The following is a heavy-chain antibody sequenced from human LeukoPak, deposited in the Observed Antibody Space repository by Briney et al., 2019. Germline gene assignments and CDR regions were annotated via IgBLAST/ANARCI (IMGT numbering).Heavy chain of an antibody. D-gene: IGHD5-18*01. V-gene: IGHV3-23*01. J-gene: IGHJ6*03. CDR2: ISGSGGST. Sequence: GGSLRLSCAAFGFSVRDNHMIWVRQAPGKGLEWVSAISGSGGSTYYADSVKGRFTISRDNSKNTLYLQMNSLRAEDTAVYYCAKAPYSYTYYYYMDVWGKGTTVTVSS. CDR1: GFSVRDNH. CDR3: AKAPYSYTYYYYMDV.